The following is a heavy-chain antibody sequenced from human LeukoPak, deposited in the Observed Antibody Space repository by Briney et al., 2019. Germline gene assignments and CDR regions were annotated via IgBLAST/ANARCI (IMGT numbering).Heavy chain of an antibody. Sequence: TSETLSLTCAVYGGSFSGYYWSWIRQPPGKGLEWIGEINHSGSTNYNPSLKSRVTISVDTSKNQFSLKLSSVTAADTAVYYCARGWWIGHYGSGSTLYFDYWGQGTLVTVSS. V-gene: IGHV4-34*01. CDR1: GGSFSGYY. CDR2: INHSGST. D-gene: IGHD3-10*01. J-gene: IGHJ4*02. CDR3: ARGWWIGHYGSGSTLYFDY.